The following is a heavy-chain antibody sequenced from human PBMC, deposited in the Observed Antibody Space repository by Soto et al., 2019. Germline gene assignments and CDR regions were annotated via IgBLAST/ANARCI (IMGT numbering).Heavy chain of an antibody. CDR3: ARDLSGTTWDWFDP. CDR1: GGSISSYY. D-gene: IGHD1-7*01. J-gene: IGHJ5*02. CDR2: IYYSGST. Sequence: PSETLSLTCTVSGGSISSYYWSWIRQPPGKGLEWIGYIYYSGSTNYNPSLKSRVTISVDTSKNQFSLKLSSVTAADTAVYYCARDLSGTTWDWFDPWGQGTLVTVSS. V-gene: IGHV4-59*12.